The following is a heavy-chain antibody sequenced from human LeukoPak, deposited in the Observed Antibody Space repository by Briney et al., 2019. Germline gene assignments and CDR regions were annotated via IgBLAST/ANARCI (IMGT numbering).Heavy chain of an antibody. J-gene: IGHJ6*03. CDR1: GGTFSSYA. Sequence: SVKVSCKASGGTFSSYALCWVRQAPGQGLEWMGGLIPIFGTANYAQKPQGRVTITTDESTSTAYMELSSRRSEDTAVNNRARNGYCSSTSCYKDYYYMDVWGKGTTFTVS. D-gene: IGHD2-2*02. CDR3: ARNGYCSSTSCYKDYYYMDV. CDR2: LIPIFGTA. V-gene: IGHV1-69*05.